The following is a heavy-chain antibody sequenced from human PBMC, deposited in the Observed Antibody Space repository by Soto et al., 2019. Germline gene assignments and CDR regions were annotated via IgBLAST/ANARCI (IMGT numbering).Heavy chain of an antibody. D-gene: IGHD2-2*01. V-gene: IGHV1-2*02. CDR1: GYPFTGPY. Sequence: GALVKVSCKASGYPFTGPYIYWVRQAPGQGLEWMGWINPSSGGTEFAEKFQGRVTVTRDTSIRTVFLELNSLTSDDTGVYFCAGLNQLQPSYGMDVWGQGTTVTVSS. J-gene: IGHJ6*02. CDR2: INPSSGGT. CDR3: AGLNQLQPSYGMDV.